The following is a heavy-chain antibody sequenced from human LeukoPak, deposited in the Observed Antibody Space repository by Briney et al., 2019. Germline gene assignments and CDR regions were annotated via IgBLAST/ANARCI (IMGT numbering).Heavy chain of an antibody. CDR3: ARAAYYRFDY. D-gene: IGHD1-26*01. V-gene: IGHV3-74*01. CDR1: GFTFSSYS. CDR2: INSDGSTI. Sequence: PGGSLRLSCAASGFTFSSYSMHWVRQAPGKGLEWVARINSDGSTINHADSVRGRFTISRDNAENTLYLQMSSLRAEDTAIYFCARAAYYRFDYWGQGTLVTVSS. J-gene: IGHJ4*02.